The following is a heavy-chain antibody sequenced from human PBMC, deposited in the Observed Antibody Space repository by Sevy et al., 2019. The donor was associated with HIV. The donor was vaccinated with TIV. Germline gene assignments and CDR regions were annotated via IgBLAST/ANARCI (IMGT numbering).Heavy chain of an antibody. CDR1: GFTFTRYA. J-gene: IGHJ4*02. CDR3: AKDRSDGPFDY. V-gene: IGHV3-23*01. CDR2: ISGSGDST. Sequence: GGSLRLSCAASGFTFTRYAMAWVRQTPGKGLEWVSTISGSGDSTHSADSVKGRFTISRDNSKNTLFLQMNGLRAEDTAFYYCAKDRSDGPFDYWGQGTLVTVSS.